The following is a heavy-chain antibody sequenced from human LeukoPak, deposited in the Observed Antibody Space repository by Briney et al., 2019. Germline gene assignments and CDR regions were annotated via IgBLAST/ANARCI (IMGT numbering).Heavy chain of an antibody. V-gene: IGHV1-8*03. J-gene: IGHJ3*02. Sequence: GASVKVSCKASGYTFTSYDINWVRQATGQGLEWMGWMNPNSGNTGYAQKFQGRVTITRNTSISTAYMELSSLRSEDTAVYYCARERSGSSWRAFDIWGQGTMVTVSS. CDR1: GYTFTSYD. CDR2: MNPNSGNT. D-gene: IGHD6-13*01. CDR3: ARERSGSSWRAFDI.